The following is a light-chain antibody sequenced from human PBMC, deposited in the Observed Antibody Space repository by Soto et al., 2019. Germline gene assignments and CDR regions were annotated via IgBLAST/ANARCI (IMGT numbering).Light chain of an antibody. CDR1: QSVSSN. V-gene: IGKV3-11*01. J-gene: IGKJ1*01. CDR3: QQGNTWPWT. Sequence: EIVMTQSPVTLSVSPGERVTLSCRASQSVSSNLAWYQQKPGQAPSLLIYAASDRATGIPGRFSGSGSGTDFTLIISSLEPEDFAFYYCQQGNTWPWTFGQGTKVDIK. CDR2: AAS.